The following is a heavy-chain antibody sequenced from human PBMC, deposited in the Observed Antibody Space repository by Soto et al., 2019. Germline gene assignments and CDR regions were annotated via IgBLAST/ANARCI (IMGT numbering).Heavy chain of an antibody. D-gene: IGHD6-19*01. Sequence: QVQLQESGPGLVRPSQTLSLTCTVSGGSISSADYYWSCIRQPPGKGLEWIGSIFYSGSTYYNPSLKSRVTISVDTYKNQFSLKLSSVTAADTAVYYCARHPSSAVAGTDWGQGTLVTVSS. CDR3: ARHPSSAVAGTD. J-gene: IGHJ4*02. V-gene: IGHV4-30-4*01. CDR1: GGSISSADYY. CDR2: IFYSGST.